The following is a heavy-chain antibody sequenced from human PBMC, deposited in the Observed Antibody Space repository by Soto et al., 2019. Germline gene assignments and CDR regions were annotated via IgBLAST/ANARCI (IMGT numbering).Heavy chain of an antibody. V-gene: IGHV3-48*02. Sequence: VQLVESGGGLVQSGGSLRLSCAASGFTFSTHNMIWVRQAPGRGLEWVSYISSGGSSTYYADSVRGRFTISRDNAKNSLFRQMNSLRNEDTAVYYCASDATGRGYPAYWGQGTLVTVSS. J-gene: IGHJ4*02. CDR2: ISSGGSST. CDR3: ASDATGRGYPAY. D-gene: IGHD3-22*01. CDR1: GFTFSTHN.